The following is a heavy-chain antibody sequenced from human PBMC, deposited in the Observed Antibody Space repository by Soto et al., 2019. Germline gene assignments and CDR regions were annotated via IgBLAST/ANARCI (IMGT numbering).Heavy chain of an antibody. V-gene: IGHV3-21*01. CDR3: ARDLVEGALNGFDV. CDR2: ISDIGTYI. J-gene: IGHJ3*01. Sequence: EVQLVESGGGLVKPGGSLRLSCVASGFTLSDHSMNWVRLAPGKGLEWVSAISDIGTYIFYADSVKGRFTISRDNAKNSLYLQMDSLGAEDTALYYCARDLVEGALNGFDVWGQGTMVTVSS. CDR1: GFTLSDHS. D-gene: IGHD3-16*01.